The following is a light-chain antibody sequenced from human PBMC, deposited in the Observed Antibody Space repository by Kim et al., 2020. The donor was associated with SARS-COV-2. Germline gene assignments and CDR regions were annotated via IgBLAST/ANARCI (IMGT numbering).Light chain of an antibody. CDR2: EDN. CDR3: QSYDSSNHWV. J-gene: IGLJ3*02. Sequence: KTVPISCAGSSGSIATNYVQWYQQRPASAPTTVIYEDNQRPSGVPDRFSGSIDSSSNSASLTISGLKTEDEADYYCQSYDSSNHWVFGGGTKLTVL. CDR1: SGSIATNY. V-gene: IGLV6-57*02.